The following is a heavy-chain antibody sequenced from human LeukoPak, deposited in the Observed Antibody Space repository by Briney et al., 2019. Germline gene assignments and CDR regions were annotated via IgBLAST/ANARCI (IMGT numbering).Heavy chain of an antibody. D-gene: IGHD4-11*01. J-gene: IGHJ4*02. CDR3: ARQRRGGYSFHFDY. CDR2: IYYSGST. Sequence: TSETLSLTCTVPGGSISSYYWSWIRQPPGKGLEWIGYIYYSGSTNYNPSLKSRVTISVDTSKNQFSLKLSSVTAADTAVYYCARQRRGGYSFHFDYWGQGTLVTVSS. V-gene: IGHV4-59*08. CDR1: GGSISSYY.